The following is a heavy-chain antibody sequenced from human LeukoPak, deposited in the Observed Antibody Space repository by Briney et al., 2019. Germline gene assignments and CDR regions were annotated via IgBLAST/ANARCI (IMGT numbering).Heavy chain of an antibody. CDR2: ISSSGSTI. CDR1: GFTFSSYG. CDR3: ARDRRSSGWYP. V-gene: IGHV3-48*03. Sequence: GGSLRLSCAASGFTFSSYGMNWVRQAPGKGLEWVSYISSSGSTIYYADSVKGRFTISRDNAKNSLYLQMNSLRAEDTAVYYCARDRRSSGWYPWGQGTLVTVSS. J-gene: IGHJ5*02. D-gene: IGHD6-19*01.